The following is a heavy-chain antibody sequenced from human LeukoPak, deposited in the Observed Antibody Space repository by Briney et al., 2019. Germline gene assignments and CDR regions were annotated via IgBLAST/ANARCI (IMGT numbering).Heavy chain of an antibody. V-gene: IGHV4-59*08. CDR2: THYSGNT. Sequence: KASETLSLTCRVSGDSFSSYYWNWVRQPPGKGRGWVGYTHYSGNTIYNPSLKSRVTTSVDTSKNQFSLNLNSVTAADTAVYYCARWEERLNAFGMWGQGTMVTVSS. J-gene: IGHJ3*02. D-gene: IGHD1-26*01. CDR1: GDSFSSYY. CDR3: ARWEERLNAFGM.